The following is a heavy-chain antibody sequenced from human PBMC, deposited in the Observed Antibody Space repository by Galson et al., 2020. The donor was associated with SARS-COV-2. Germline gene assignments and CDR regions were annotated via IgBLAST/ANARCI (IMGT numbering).Heavy chain of an antibody. CDR3: AKGAGGECRDAFDI. CDR2: ISWNSGSI. Sequence: PGGSLRLSCAASGFTFDDYAMHWVRQAPGKGLEWVSGISWNSGSIGYADSVKGRFTISRDNAKNSLYLQMNSLRAEDTALYYCAKGAGGECRDAFDIWGQGTMVTVS. V-gene: IGHV3-9*01. J-gene: IGHJ3*02. D-gene: IGHD2-21*01. CDR1: GFTFDDYA.